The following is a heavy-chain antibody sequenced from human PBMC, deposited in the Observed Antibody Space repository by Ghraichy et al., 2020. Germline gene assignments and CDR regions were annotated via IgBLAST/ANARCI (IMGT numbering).Heavy chain of an antibody. CDR2: IYYNGST. J-gene: IGHJ3*02. D-gene: IGHD6-6*01. V-gene: IGHV4-30-4*08. CDR3: ARDLASSSSVDDAFDT. Sequence: TLSLTCTVSGGSISSDTSYWSWIRQPPEKGLEWLGYIYYNGSTYYNPSLKSRVTISVDTSKNQFSLKLNSVTAADTAVYYCARDLASSSSVDDAFDTWGQGTMVTVSS. CDR1: GGSISSDTSY.